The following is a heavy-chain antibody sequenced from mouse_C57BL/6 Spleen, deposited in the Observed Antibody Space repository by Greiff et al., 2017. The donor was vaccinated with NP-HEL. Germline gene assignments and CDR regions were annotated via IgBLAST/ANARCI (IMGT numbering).Heavy chain of an antibody. V-gene: IGHV1-69*01. J-gene: IGHJ4*01. CDR3: ARDGDGKGAMDY. Sequence: QVQLQQPGAELVMPGASVKLSCKASGYTFTSYWMHWVKQRPGQGLEWIGEIDPSDSYTNYNQKFKGKSTLTVDKSSSTAYMQLSSLTSEDSAVYYCARDGDGKGAMDYWGQGTSVTVSS. CDR1: GYTFTSYW. CDR2: IDPSDSYT. D-gene: IGHD2-1*01.